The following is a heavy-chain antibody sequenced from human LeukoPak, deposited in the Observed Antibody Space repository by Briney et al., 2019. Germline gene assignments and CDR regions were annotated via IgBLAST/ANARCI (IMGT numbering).Heavy chain of an antibody. CDR1: GYSISSGYY. D-gene: IGHD1-1*01. CDR2: IYYSGST. CDR3: ARLGTTGTNWYFDL. V-gene: IGHV4-38-2*01. Sequence: PSETLSLTCAVSGYSISSGYYWGWIRQPPGKGLEWIGSIYYSGSTYYNPSLKSRLTISVDTSKNQFSLKLSSVTAADTAVYYCARLGTTGTNWYFDLWGRGTLVTVSS. J-gene: IGHJ2*01.